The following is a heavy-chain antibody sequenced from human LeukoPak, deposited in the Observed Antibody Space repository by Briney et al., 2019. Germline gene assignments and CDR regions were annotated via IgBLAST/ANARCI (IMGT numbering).Heavy chain of an antibody. D-gene: IGHD2-15*01. V-gene: IGHV1-69*13. CDR2: IIPIFGTA. CDR3: ARVLVAATFHNWFDP. CDR1: GGTFSSYA. Sequence: VKVSCKASGGTFSSYAISWVRQAPGQGLEWMGGIIPIFGTANYAQKFQGRVTITADESTSTAYMELSSLRSEDTAVYYCARVLVAATFHNWFDPWGQGTLVTVSS. J-gene: IGHJ5*02.